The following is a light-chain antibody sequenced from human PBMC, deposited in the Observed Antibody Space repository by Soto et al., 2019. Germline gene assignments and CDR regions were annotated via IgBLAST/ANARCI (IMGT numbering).Light chain of an antibody. V-gene: IGKV1-5*03. J-gene: IGKJ3*01. CDR2: KAS. Sequence: DIQMTQSPSTLSASVGDRVTITCRASQSLSAWVAWFQQRPGRAPRILIYKASTLAGGVPSRFSGNGSGTEFSLTISSLEPEDFAVYYCQQRSNWLFTFGPGTKVDIK. CDR1: QSLSAW. CDR3: QQRSNWLFT.